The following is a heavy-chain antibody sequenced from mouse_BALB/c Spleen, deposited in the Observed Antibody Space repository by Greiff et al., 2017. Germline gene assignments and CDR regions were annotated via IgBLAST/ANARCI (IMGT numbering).Heavy chain of an antibody. V-gene: IGHV5-12-1*01. D-gene: IGHD2-1*01. Sequence: EVKLVESGGGLVKPGGSLKLSCAASGFAFSSYVMSWVRQTPEKRLEWVAYISSGGGSTYYPDTVKGRFTISRDNAKNTLYLQMSSLKSEDTAMYYCARQGGNYPYFDVWGAGTTVTVSS. CDR3: ARQGGNYPYFDV. CDR1: GFAFSSYV. CDR2: ISSGGGST. J-gene: IGHJ1*01.